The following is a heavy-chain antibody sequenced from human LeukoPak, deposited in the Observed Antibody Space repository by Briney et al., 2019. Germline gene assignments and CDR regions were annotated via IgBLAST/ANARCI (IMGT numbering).Heavy chain of an antibody. Sequence: PGGSLRLSCAASGFTFSSYAMTWVRQAPGKGLEWVSAVSGYGGRSYYAGSVKGRFTISRDNSKNTLYLQMNSLRAEDTAVYYCAKDGGSYSANYGGAAESDNWGQGTLVTVSS. CDR2: VSGYGGRS. J-gene: IGHJ4*02. CDR1: GFTFSSYA. CDR3: AKDGGSYSANYGGAAESDN. V-gene: IGHV3-23*01. D-gene: IGHD1-26*01.